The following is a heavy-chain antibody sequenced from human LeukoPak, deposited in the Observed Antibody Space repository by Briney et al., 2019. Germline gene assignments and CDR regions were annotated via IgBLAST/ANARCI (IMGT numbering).Heavy chain of an antibody. V-gene: IGHV3-7*01. Sequence: PGGSLRLSCAASRFTFSMYWMSWVRQAPGKGLVWVANIKPNGSERFYVDAVKGRFTISRDNAKNSVYLQMSSLRDEDTAVYYCARVTPWATYPPCAMDVWGQGTTVTVSS. CDR2: IKPNGSER. J-gene: IGHJ6*02. D-gene: IGHD1-26*01. CDR1: RFTFSMYW. CDR3: ARVTPWATYPPCAMDV.